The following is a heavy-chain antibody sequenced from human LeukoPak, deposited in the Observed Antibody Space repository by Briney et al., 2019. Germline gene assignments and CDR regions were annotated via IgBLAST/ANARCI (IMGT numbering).Heavy chain of an antibody. Sequence: SETLSLTCTVSGYSIRSGYYWGWIRQPPGKGLEWIGNIYHSGNTYYNPSLKSRVTISVDTSKNQFSLKLRSVTAADTAIYYCARQVGQLWLDYWGQGTLVTVSS. V-gene: IGHV4-38-2*02. CDR3: ARQVGQLWLDY. D-gene: IGHD5-18*01. CDR1: GYSIRSGYY. J-gene: IGHJ4*02. CDR2: IYHSGNT.